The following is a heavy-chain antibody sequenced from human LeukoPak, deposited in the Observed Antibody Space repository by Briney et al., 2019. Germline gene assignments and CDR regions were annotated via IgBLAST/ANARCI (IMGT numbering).Heavy chain of an antibody. CDR2: IYSGGST. V-gene: IGHV3-66*01. D-gene: IGHD3-3*01. Sequence: GGSLRLSCAASGFTVSSNYMSWVRQAPGKGLEWVSVIYSGGSTYYVDSVKGRFTISRDNSKNTLYLQMNSLRAEDTAVYYCACPGRDFWSGYYPPKYYYYYGMDVWGQGTTVTVSS. CDR3: ACPGRDFWSGYYPPKYYYYYGMDV. J-gene: IGHJ6*02. CDR1: GFTVSSNY.